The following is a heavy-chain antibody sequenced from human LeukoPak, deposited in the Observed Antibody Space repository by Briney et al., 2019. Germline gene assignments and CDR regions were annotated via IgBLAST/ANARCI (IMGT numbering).Heavy chain of an antibody. CDR2: ISWNSGSI. V-gene: IGHV3-9*01. CDR3: AKDMFEGRHYGMDV. Sequence: GGSLRLSCAASGFTFDDYAMHWVRQAPGKGLEWVSGISWNSGSIGYADSVKGRFTISRDNAKNSLYLQMNSLRAEDTALYYCAKDMFEGRHYGMDVWGQGTTVTVSS. J-gene: IGHJ6*02. CDR1: GFTFDDYA. D-gene: IGHD1-26*01.